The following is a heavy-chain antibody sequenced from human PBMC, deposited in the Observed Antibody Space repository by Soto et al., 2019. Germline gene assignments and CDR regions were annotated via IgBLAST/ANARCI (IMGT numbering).Heavy chain of an antibody. J-gene: IGHJ4*02. CDR1: GGSISSGGYY. V-gene: IGHV4-31*03. CDR3: ARGRRFGDNGSGIDY. Sequence: QVQLQESGPGLVKPSQTLSLTCTVAGGSISSGGYYWSWIRQHPGKGMEWIGYIYSSAYTYYNPSLKSRVTISVDMSKKQFSLKLNSVTAADTAVYYCARGRRFGDNGSGIDYWGQGTLVTVSS. D-gene: IGHD3-10*01. CDR2: IYSSAYT.